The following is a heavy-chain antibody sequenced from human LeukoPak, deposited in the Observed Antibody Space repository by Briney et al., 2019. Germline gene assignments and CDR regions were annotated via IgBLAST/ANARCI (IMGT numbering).Heavy chain of an antibody. J-gene: IGHJ4*02. CDR3: AREKWLRLGGYFDY. CDR2: ISSSSSYI. V-gene: IGHV3-21*01. D-gene: IGHD5-12*01. Sequence: GGSLRLSCAASGFTFSSYSMNWVRQAPGKGLEWVSSISSSSSYIYYADSVKGRFTISRDNAKNSLYLQMNSLRAEDTAVYYCAREKWLRLGGYFDYWGQGTLVTVSS. CDR1: GFTFSSYS.